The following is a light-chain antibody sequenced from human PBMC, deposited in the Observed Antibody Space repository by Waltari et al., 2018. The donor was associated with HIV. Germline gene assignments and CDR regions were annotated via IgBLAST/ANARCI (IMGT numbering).Light chain of an antibody. CDR2: ETA. CDR3: RQGTQWPLT. J-gene: IGKJ4*01. V-gene: IGKV2-30*01. CDR1: HYLMSSDVNTY. Sequence: VLTQSPVSLPVALGQPASISCRSSHYLMSSDVNTYLHWFHQRPGQPPRRLIFETAKRGRGVTDRFSASGSGSEFTRTISRLEAEDVGLYYCRQGTQWPLTFGGGTRVGI.